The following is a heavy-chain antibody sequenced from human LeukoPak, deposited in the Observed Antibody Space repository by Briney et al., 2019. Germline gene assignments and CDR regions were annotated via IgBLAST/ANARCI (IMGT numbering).Heavy chain of an antibody. V-gene: IGHV3-21*01. D-gene: IGHD2-2*01. CDR2: ISSSGSYI. J-gene: IGHJ5*02. Sequence: GGSLRLSCAASGFTFSSYSMNWVRQAPGKGLEWVSSISSSGSYIYYADSVKGRFTISRDNAKNSLYLQMNSLRAEDTAVYYCARESVGDIVVVPAAQGWFDPWGQGTLVTVSS. CDR3: ARESVGDIVVVPAAQGWFDP. CDR1: GFTFSSYS.